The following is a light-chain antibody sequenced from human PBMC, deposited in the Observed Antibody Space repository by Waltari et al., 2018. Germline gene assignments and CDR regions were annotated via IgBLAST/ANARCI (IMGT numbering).Light chain of an antibody. CDR3: QQYYSSPPT. V-gene: IGKV4-1*01. CDR2: WAS. CDR1: SVLYISNNKNY. Sequence: SVLYISNNKNYLAWFQQKSGQPPKLLIYWASTRESGVPDRFSGSGSGTDFTLTITSLQAEDVAVYYCQQYYSSPPTFGSGTKVDIK. J-gene: IGKJ3*01.